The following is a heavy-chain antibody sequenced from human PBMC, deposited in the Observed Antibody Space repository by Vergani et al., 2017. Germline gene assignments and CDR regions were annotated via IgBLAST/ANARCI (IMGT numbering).Heavy chain of an antibody. Sequence: QVQLVESGGGVVQPGRSLRLSCAASGFTFSSYGMHWVRQAPGKGLEWVAVISYDGSNKYYADSVKGRFTISRDNSKNTLYLQMNSLRAEDTAVYYCARDWVRGVMEGDYWGQGTLVTVSS. CDR3: ARDWVRGVMEGDY. V-gene: IGHV3-30*03. J-gene: IGHJ4*02. CDR2: ISYDGSNK. D-gene: IGHD3-10*01. CDR1: GFTFSSYG.